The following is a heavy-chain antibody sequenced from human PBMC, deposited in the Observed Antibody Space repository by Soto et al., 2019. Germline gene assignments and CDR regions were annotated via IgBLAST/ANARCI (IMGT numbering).Heavy chain of an antibody. CDR3: ARQIRGLTPNWFDP. J-gene: IGHJ5*02. CDR1: GFTFGSFW. V-gene: IGHV3-7*01. CDR2: INQDGSEK. Sequence: GGSLRLSCGVSGFTFGSFWMGWVRQAPGKGLEWVANINQDGSEKYYVDSVKGRFTISRDNPRNSLYLQMDTLRVEDTAVYFCARQIRGLTPNWFDPWGQGTLVTVSS.